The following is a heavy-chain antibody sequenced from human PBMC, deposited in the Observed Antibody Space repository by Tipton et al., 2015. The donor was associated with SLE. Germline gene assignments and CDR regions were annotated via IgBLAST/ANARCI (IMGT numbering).Heavy chain of an antibody. Sequence: TLSLTCATSGYSISSGSLWGWFRQPPGKGLEWIGSFYYSGGPRYNPSFKSRLTMSVDTSKNQLSLNLYSVTAADTAVYYCARDTSWGSFGYWGPGTLVTVSS. J-gene: IGHJ4*02. CDR1: GYSISSGSL. CDR3: ARDTSWGSFGY. CDR2: FYYSGGP. D-gene: IGHD3-16*01. V-gene: IGHV4-38-2*02.